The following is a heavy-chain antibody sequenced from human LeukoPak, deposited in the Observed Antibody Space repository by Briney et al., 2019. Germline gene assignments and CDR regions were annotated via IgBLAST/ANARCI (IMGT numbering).Heavy chain of an antibody. Sequence: GGSLRLSCAASGFRFSTYTMNWVRQAPGKGLEWVSSISGSGSYIYYADSVKGRFTISRDNAKNSLFLQMNSLRAEDTAIYYCASHFWNYYRIDYWGRGILVTVSS. J-gene: IGHJ4*02. V-gene: IGHV3-21*01. CDR1: GFRFSTYT. CDR3: ASHFWNYYRIDY. CDR2: ISGSGSYI. D-gene: IGHD3-3*02.